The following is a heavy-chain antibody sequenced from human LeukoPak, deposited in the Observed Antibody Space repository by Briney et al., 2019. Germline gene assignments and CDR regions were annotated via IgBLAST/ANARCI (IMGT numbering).Heavy chain of an antibody. V-gene: IGHV7-4-1*02. CDR2: INTNTGNP. D-gene: IGHD3-22*01. CDR3: ARGLSGYYDSGGYAFDI. J-gene: IGHJ3*02. Sequence: GASVKVSCKASGYTFTSYAMNWVRQAPGQGLEWMGWINTNTGNPTYAQGFTGRFVFSLDTSVSTAYLQISSQKAEDTAVYYCARGLSGYYDSGGYAFDIWGQGTMVTVSS. CDR1: GYTFTSYA.